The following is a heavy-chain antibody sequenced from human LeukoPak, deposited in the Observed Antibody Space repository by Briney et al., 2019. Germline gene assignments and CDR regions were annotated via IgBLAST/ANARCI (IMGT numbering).Heavy chain of an antibody. CDR3: AKAYATSLSYYLDY. CDR2: ISGSGGST. J-gene: IGHJ4*02. Sequence: GGSLRLSCAASGFIFSKHGMNWVRQAPGKGLEWVSGISGSGGSTYYADSVKGRFTISRDNSKDTLYLQMNSPRAEDTAVYYCAKAYATSLSYYLDYWGQGTLVTVSS. V-gene: IGHV3-23*01. D-gene: IGHD1-26*01. CDR1: GFIFSKHG.